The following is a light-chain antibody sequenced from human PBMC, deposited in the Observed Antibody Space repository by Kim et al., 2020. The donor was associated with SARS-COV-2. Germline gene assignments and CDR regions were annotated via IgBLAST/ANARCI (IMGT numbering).Light chain of an antibody. CDR1: QSISSW. Sequence: DIQMTQSPSTLSASVGDRVTITCRASQSISSWLAWYQQKPGKAPKLLIYKASSLESGVPLRFSGSGSGTESTLTISSLQPDDFATYYCQQYNSYLLTFGGGTKVDIK. J-gene: IGKJ4*01. V-gene: IGKV1-5*03. CDR2: KAS. CDR3: QQYNSYLLT.